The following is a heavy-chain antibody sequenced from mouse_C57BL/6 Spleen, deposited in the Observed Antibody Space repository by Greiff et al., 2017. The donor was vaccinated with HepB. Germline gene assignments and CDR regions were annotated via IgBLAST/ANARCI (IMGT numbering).Heavy chain of an antibody. CDR3: ARSGYDGYYPDY. D-gene: IGHD2-3*01. V-gene: IGHV5-17*01. Sequence: EVQLQQSGGGLVKPGGSLKLSCAASGFTFSDYGMHWVRQAPEKGLEWVAYISSGSSTIYYADTVKGRFTISRDNAKNTLFLQMTSLRSEDTAMYYCARSGYDGYYPDYWGQGTTLTVSS. CDR2: ISSGSSTI. J-gene: IGHJ2*01. CDR1: GFTFSDYG.